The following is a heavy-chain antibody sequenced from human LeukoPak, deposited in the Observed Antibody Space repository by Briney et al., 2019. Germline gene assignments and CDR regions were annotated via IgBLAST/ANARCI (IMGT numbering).Heavy chain of an antibody. Sequence: SETPSLTCTVSGGSISSGSYYWSWIRQPAGKGLEWIGRIYTSGSTNYNPSLKSRVTISVDTSKNQFSLKLSSVTAADTAVYYCARVDLSSRARSFDYWGQGTLVTVSS. J-gene: IGHJ4*02. V-gene: IGHV4-61*02. CDR3: ARVDLSSRARSFDY. CDR2: IYTSGST. D-gene: IGHD6-13*01. CDR1: GGSISSGSYY.